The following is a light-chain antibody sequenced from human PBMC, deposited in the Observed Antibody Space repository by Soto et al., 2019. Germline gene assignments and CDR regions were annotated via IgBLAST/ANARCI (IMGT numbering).Light chain of an antibody. CDR2: GAS. Sequence: EIVMTQSPATLSASPGEGVTLSCRASQGVPSRIAWYQHKPGQAPRLLIYGASTRATGVPDRFSGTGSGTDFTLTISSLKSEDYAIYYCQQYKSWPRITCGQGTRLEIK. CDR3: QQYKSWPRIT. J-gene: IGKJ5*01. V-gene: IGKV3-15*01. CDR1: QGVPSR.